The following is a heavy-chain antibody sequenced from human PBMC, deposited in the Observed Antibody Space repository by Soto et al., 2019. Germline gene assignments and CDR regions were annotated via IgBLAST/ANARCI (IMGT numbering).Heavy chain of an antibody. Sequence: QVQLVQSGAEVRKPGASVKVSCKASGYTFTNYGIIWVRQAPGQGLEWMGWISAYNGNTNYAQKLQGRVTMTTDTTTSTAYMELRRRRSDATAVYYCARDRGSYALDYWGQGTLVPVSS. CDR1: GYTFTNYG. CDR3: ARDRGSYALDY. CDR2: ISAYNGNT. J-gene: IGHJ4*02. V-gene: IGHV1-18*01. D-gene: IGHD1-26*01.